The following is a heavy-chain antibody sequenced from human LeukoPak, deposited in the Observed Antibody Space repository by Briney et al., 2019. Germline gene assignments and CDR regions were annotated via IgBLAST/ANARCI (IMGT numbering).Heavy chain of an antibody. CDR3: AREYTRFFDY. V-gene: IGHV3-74*01. CDR1: GFTFSSYW. CDR2: INSDGSST. J-gene: IGHJ4*02. Sequence: GGSLRLSCAASGFTFSSYWMYWVGQAPGKGLVGVSRINSDGSSTSYADSVKGRFTISTDNAKNTLYLQMNSLRAEDTAAYYCAREYTRFFDYWGQGTLVTVSS. D-gene: IGHD3-10*02.